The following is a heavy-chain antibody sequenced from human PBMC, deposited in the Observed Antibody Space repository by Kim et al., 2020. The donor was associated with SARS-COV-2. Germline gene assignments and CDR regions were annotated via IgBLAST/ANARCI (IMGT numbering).Heavy chain of an antibody. CDR3: ARPYYGGNSEYFDY. CDR1: GGSFSGYY. J-gene: IGHJ4*02. CDR2: INHSGST. Sequence: SETLSLTCAVYGGSFSGYYWSWIRQPPGKGLEWIGEINHSGSTNYNPSLKSRVTISVDTSKNQFSLKLSCVTAADTAVYYCARPYYGGNSEYFDYWGQGTLVTVSS. V-gene: IGHV4-34*01. D-gene: IGHD4-17*01.